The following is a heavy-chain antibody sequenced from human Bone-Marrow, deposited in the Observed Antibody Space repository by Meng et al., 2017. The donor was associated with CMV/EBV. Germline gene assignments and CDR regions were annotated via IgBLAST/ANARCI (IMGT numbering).Heavy chain of an antibody. J-gene: IGHJ4*02. V-gene: IGHV3-7*03. D-gene: IGHD3-22*01. CDR1: GFTFSSYW. CDR2: IKQDGSEK. CDR3: ARDNPPYGGYKFDY. Sequence: GGSLRLSCAASGFTFSSYWMSWVRHAPGKGLEWVANIKQDGSEKFYVDSVKGRFTISRDNADNSLYLQMNSLRAADTAVYYCARDNPPYGGYKFDYWGQGTPVSVS.